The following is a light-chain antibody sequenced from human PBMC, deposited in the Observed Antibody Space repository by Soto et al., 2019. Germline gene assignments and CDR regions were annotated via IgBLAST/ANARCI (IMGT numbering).Light chain of an antibody. J-gene: IGKJ1*01. V-gene: IGKV1-39*01. CDR1: QNIGSY. CDR3: QQSYSTLSWT. CDR2: GAS. Sequence: DIQLTQSPSSLSSSVGDRVTITCRASQNIGSYLNWYQQKPGTAPRLLIYGASSWQSGVPSRFSGSASGTDFTLIINSLQPEDFATYYCQQSYSTLSWTFGQGTKVEIK.